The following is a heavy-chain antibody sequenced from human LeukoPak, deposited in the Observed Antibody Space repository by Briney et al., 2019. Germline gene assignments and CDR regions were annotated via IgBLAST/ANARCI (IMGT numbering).Heavy chain of an antibody. Sequence: GGSLRLSCAASGFTFSSYAMSWVRQAPGKGLEWVSAISGSGGSTYYADSVKGRFTISRDNSKNTLYLQMNSLRAEDTAVYYCAKRALYCSGGSCYFAEYLQHWGQGTLVTVSS. J-gene: IGHJ1*01. CDR2: ISGSGGST. CDR3: AKRALYCSGGSCYFAEYLQH. CDR1: GFTFSSYA. V-gene: IGHV3-23*01. D-gene: IGHD2-15*01.